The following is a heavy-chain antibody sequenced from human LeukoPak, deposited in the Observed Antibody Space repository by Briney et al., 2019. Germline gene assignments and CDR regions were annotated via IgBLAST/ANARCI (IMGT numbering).Heavy chain of an antibody. J-gene: IGHJ4*02. CDR3: ARRILYCSSTRCYLWDY. CDR2: IYHSGST. V-gene: IGHV4-39*07. Sequence: SETLSLTCTVSGGSISSSSYYWGWIRQPPGKGLEWIGSIYHSGSTYYNPSLKSRVTISVDTSKNQFSLKLSSVTAADTAVYYCARRILYCSSTRCYLWDYWGQGTLVTVSS. CDR1: GGSISSSSYY. D-gene: IGHD2-2*01.